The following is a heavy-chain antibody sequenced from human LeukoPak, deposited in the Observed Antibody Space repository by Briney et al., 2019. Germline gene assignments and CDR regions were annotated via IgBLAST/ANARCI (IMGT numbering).Heavy chain of an antibody. V-gene: IGHV3-48*03. D-gene: IGHD5-12*01. CDR2: ISSSGSTI. CDR3: AKNFRWLCVDI. Sequence: GGSLRLSCAASGFTFSSYEMNWVRQAPGKGLEWVSYISSSGSTIYYADSVKGRFTISRDNSKNTLYLQMNSLRAEDTAVYYCAKNFRWLCVDIWGQGTMVTVSS. CDR1: GFTFSSYE. J-gene: IGHJ3*02.